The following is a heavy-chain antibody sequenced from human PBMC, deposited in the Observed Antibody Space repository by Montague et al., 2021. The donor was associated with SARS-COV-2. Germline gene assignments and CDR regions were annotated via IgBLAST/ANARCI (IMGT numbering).Heavy chain of an antibody. Sequence: TLSLTCTVSGGSISSGSYYWSWIRQPAGKGLEWIGRIYTSGSTNYNPSLKSRVTISVDTSKNQFSLKLSSVTAADTAVYYCASGTYYYDSSGPPSPSWFAFDIWGQGTMVTVSS. CDR2: IYTSGST. V-gene: IGHV4-61*02. CDR1: GGSISSGSYY. D-gene: IGHD3-22*01. J-gene: IGHJ3*02. CDR3: ASGTYYYDSSGPPSPSWFAFDI.